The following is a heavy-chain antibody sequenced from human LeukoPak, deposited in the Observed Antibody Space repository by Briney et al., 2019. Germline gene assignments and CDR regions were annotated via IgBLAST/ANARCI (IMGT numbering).Heavy chain of an antibody. CDR3: ARRGYGSGSFNRYYFDY. CDR2: IYYSGST. J-gene: IGHJ4*02. D-gene: IGHD3-10*01. Sequence: PSETLSLTCTVSGGSISCYYWSWIRQPPGKGLEWIGYIYYSGSTNYNPSLKSRVTISVDTSYKQFSLKLSSVPAAEKTAYNCARRGYGSGSFNRYYFDYWGQGNLVTVSS. V-gene: IGHV4-59*08. CDR1: GGSISCYY.